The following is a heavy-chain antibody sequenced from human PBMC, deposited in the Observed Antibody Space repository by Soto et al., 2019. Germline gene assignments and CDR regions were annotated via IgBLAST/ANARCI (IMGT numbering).Heavy chain of an antibody. D-gene: IGHD6-19*01. Sequence: PGGSLRLSCAASGFTFSSYAMSWVRQAPWKGLEWVSAISGSGGSTYYADSVKGRFIISRDNSKNTLYLQMNSLRAEDTAVYYCAKGSQWQTGGYWGQGTLVTVSS. CDR1: GFTFSSYA. CDR3: AKGSQWQTGGY. CDR2: ISGSGGST. V-gene: IGHV3-23*01. J-gene: IGHJ4*02.